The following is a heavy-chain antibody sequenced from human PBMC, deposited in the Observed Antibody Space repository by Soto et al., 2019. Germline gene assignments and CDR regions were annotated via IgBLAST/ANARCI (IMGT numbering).Heavy chain of an antibody. CDR3: ARDQYYDFWSGYYN. J-gene: IGHJ4*02. CDR1: GGYISSGGYY. D-gene: IGHD3-3*01. V-gene: IGHV4-31*03. Sequence: SVTLSVTCTVAGGYISSGGYYWSWIRQHPGKGLEWIGYIYYSGSTYYNPSLKSRVTISVDTSKNQFSLKLSSVTAADTAVYYCARDQYYDFWSGYYNWGQGTLVTVSS. CDR2: IYYSGST.